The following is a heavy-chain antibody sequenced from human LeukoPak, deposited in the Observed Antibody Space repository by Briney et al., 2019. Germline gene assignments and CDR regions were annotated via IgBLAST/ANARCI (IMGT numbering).Heavy chain of an antibody. CDR3: AKEYDSSGYYYDSSRYFDY. V-gene: IGHV3-23*01. CDR2: ISGSGDTT. Sequence: GGSLRLSCAGSGFTFSSHAMTWVRQAPGKGLEWVSAISGSGDTTYYADSVKGRFTISRDNSKNTLYLQMNSLRAEDTAVYYCAKEYDSSGYYYDSSRYFDYWGQGTLVTVSS. CDR1: GFTFSSHA. D-gene: IGHD3-22*01. J-gene: IGHJ4*02.